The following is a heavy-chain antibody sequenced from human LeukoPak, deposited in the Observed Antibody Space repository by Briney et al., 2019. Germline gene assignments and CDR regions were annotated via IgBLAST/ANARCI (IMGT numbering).Heavy chain of an antibody. CDR3: ARANYYGSGSYYSRLTRKNEPKFDP. D-gene: IGHD3-10*01. J-gene: IGHJ5*02. V-gene: IGHV4-34*01. CDR1: GGSFSGYY. Sequence: SETLSLTCAVYGGSFSGYYWSWIRQPPGKGLEWIGEINHSGSTNYNPSLKSRVTISVDTSKNQFSLKLSSVTAADTAVYYCARANYYGSGSYYSRLTRKNEPKFDPWGQGTLVTVSS. CDR2: INHSGST.